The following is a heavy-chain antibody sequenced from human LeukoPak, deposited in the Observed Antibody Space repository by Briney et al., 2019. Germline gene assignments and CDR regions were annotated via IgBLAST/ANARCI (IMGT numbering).Heavy chain of an antibody. CDR1: GGSISSGSYY. J-gene: IGHJ5*02. CDR3: ARTGGYMVWGVQNWFEP. D-gene: IGHD3-10*01. V-gene: IGHV4-39*01. CDR2: GTT. Sequence: SETLSLTCSVSGGSISSGSYYWGWVRQPPGKGLEWIGSGTTYYNPSLQSRVTISVDTSRNQFSLKLSSLTAADTAVYYCARTGGYMVWGVQNWFEPWGQGTLVTVSA.